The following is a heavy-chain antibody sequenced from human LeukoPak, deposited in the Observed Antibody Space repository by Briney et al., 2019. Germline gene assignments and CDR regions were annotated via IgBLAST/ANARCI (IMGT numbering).Heavy chain of an antibody. CDR2: IIPIFGTA. Sequence: SVKVSCKASGGTFSSYAISWVRQAPGQGLEWMGGIIPIFGTANYAQKFQGRVTITTDESTSTAYMELSSLRSEDTAVYYCARVYGDHQDLEYYFDYWGQGTLVTVSS. CDR3: ARVYGDHQDLEYYFDY. V-gene: IGHV1-69*05. J-gene: IGHJ4*02. D-gene: IGHD4-17*01. CDR1: GGTFSSYA.